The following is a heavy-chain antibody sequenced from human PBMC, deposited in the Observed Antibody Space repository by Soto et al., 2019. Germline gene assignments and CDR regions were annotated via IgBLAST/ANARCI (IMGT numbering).Heavy chain of an antibody. CDR3: AHRLNPPDDFDY. Sequence: SGPTLVKPTQTLTLTCTFSGFSLSTNGVGVGWIRQPPGKALEWLALIYWNDEKRYMPSLKNRVTITKDISKNQVVLTMTNMDPVDTATYYCAHRLNPPDDFDYWGQGTLVTVSS. J-gene: IGHJ4*02. CDR2: IYWNDEK. V-gene: IGHV2-5*01. CDR1: GFSLSTNGVG.